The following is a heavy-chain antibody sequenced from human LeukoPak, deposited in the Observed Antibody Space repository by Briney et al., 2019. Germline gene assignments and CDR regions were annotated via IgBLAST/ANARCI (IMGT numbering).Heavy chain of an antibody. V-gene: IGHV1-69*13. CDR3: ARTGTYGSGSYYNY. CDR1: GGTFSSYA. J-gene: IGHJ4*02. CDR2: IIPIFGTA. D-gene: IGHD3-10*01. Sequence: SVKVSCKASGGTFSSYAISWVRQVPGQGLEWMGGIIPIFGTANYAQKFQGRVTITADESTSTAYMELSSLRSEDTAVYYCARTGTYGSGSYYNYWGQGTLVTVSS.